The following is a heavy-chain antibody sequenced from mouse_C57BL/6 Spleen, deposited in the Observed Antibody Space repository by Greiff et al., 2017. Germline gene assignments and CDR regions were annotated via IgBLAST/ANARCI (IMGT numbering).Heavy chain of an antibody. V-gene: IGHV1-64*01. D-gene: IGHD1-1*01. CDR3: SRFITTVVAPYYYAIDY. CDR2: IHPNSGST. Sequence: QVQLQQPGAELVKPGASVKLSCKASGYTFTSYWMHWVKQRPGQGLEWIGMIHPNSGSTNYNEKFKSKATLTVDKSSSTAYMQLSSLTSEDSAVYYWSRFITTVVAPYYYAIDYWGQGTSVTVSS. CDR1: GYTFTSYW. J-gene: IGHJ4*01.